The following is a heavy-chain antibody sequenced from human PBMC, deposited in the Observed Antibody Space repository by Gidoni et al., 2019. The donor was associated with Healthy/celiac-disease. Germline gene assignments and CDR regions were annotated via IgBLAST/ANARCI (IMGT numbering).Heavy chain of an antibody. CDR2: INPSGGST. CDR1: GDTFTSYY. D-gene: IGHD3-22*01. J-gene: IGHJ4*02. V-gene: IGHV1-46*01. CDR3: ARDGPYYYDSSGYPDY. Sequence: QVQLVQSGAEMKKPGAAVKVSCKASGDTFTSYYMHWVRQAPGQGLEWMGIINPSGGSTSYAQKFQGRVTMTRDTSTSTVYMELSSLRSEDTAVYYCARDGPYYYDSSGYPDYWGQGTLVTVSS.